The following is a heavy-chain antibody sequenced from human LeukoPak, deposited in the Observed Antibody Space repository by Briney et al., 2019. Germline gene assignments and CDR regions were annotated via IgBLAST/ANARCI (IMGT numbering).Heavy chain of an antibody. D-gene: IGHD3-3*01. J-gene: IGHJ6*03. V-gene: IGHV3-30*14. CDR1: GFTFSSYA. Sequence: QPGGSLRLSCAASGFTFSSYAMHWVRQAPGKGLEWVAVISYDGSNKYYADSVKGRFTISRDNSKNTLYLQMNSLRDEDTAVYYCAGPPIGRFLDRPGYFHYMDVWGKGTTVTVSS. CDR2: ISYDGSNK. CDR3: AGPPIGRFLDRPGYFHYMDV.